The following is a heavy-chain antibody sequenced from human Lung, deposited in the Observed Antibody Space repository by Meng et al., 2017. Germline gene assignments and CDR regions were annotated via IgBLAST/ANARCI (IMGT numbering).Heavy chain of an antibody. CDR3: ARGPYYYYDTTGYYNWFDP. CDR1: GYTFTSHG. J-gene: IGHJ5*02. Sequence: QVQLVQSGAEVKKPGASVKVPGKTSGYTFTSHGISWVRQAPGQGLEWMGWISAHSGNTNYAQKIKGRVTMTTDTATSTVYMELRSLRPDDTAVYYCARGPYYYYDTTGYYNWFDPWGQGTLVTVSS. CDR2: ISAHSGNT. D-gene: IGHD3-22*01. V-gene: IGHV1-18*04.